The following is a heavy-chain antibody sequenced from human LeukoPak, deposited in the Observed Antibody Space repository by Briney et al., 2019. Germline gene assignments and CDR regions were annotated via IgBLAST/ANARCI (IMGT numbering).Heavy chain of an antibody. CDR1: GFTFNKYA. CDR2: ISYDGNNE. CDR3: ARESFGPNVFDF. J-gene: IGHJ3*01. V-gene: IGHV3-30-3*01. Sequence: GGSLRLSCAASGFTFNKYAIHWVRQAPGKGLEWVSIISYDGNNEYYTDSVKGRFTISRDNPKNTAYLQMNSLRAEDTAVYHCARESFGPNVFDFWGKGTMVTVSS. D-gene: IGHD3-10*01.